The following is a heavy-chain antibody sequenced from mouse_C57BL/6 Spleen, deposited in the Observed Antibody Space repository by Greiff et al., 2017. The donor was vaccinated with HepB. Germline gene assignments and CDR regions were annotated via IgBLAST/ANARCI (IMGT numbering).Heavy chain of an antibody. D-gene: IGHD1-1*01. J-gene: IGHJ1*03. CDR1: GYSITSGYY. CDR2: ISYDGSN. Sequence: VQLQQSGPGLVKPSQSLSLTCSVTGYSITSGYYWNWIRQFPGNKLEWMGYISYDGSNNYNPSLKNRISITRDTSKNQFFLKLNSVTTEDTATYYCARDANYYGSNWYFDVWGTGTTVTVSS. CDR3: ARDANYYGSNWYFDV. V-gene: IGHV3-6*01.